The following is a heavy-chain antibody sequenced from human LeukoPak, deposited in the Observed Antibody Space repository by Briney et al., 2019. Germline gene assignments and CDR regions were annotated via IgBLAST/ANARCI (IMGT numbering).Heavy chain of an antibody. CDR1: GFRFSSYD. Sequence: PGGSLRLSCAASGFRFSSYDMNWVRQAPGKGLEWVSYISSSGTTIYYAGSVKGRFTISRDNAQNSLYLHMNSLRAEDTAVYYCARDHYYGSTFDYWGQGTLVTVSS. D-gene: IGHD3-22*01. CDR3: ARDHYYGSTFDY. CDR2: ISSSGTTI. J-gene: IGHJ4*02. V-gene: IGHV3-48*03.